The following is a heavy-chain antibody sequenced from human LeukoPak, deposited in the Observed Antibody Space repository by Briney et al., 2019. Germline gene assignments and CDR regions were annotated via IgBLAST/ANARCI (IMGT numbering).Heavy chain of an antibody. CDR3: ARDVDSSSWLDI. D-gene: IGHD6-13*01. CDR1: GYTFTSYY. Sequence: GASVKVSCKASGYTFTSYYMHWVRQAPGQGLEWMGRINPNSGGTNYAQKFQGRVTMTRDTSISTAYMELSRLRSDDTAVYYCARDVDSSSWLDIWGQGTMVTVSS. J-gene: IGHJ3*02. V-gene: IGHV1-2*06. CDR2: INPNSGGT.